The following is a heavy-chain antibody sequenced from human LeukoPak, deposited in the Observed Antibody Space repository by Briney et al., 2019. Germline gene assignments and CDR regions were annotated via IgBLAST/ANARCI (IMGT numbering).Heavy chain of an antibody. V-gene: IGHV4-39*07. J-gene: IGHJ5*02. Sequence: PSETLSLTCTVSGGSISSSSYYWGWIRQPPGKGLEWIGSISYSGSTNYNPSLKSRVTISVDTSKNQFSLKLSSVTAADTAVYYCARGGYGRTAWFDPWGQGTLVTVSS. D-gene: IGHD5-18*01. CDR2: ISYSGST. CDR3: ARGGYGRTAWFDP. CDR1: GGSISSSSYY.